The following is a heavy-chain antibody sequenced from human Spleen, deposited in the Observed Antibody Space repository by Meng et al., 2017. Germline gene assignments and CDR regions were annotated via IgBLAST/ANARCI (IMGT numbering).Heavy chain of an antibody. Sequence: QLQQGQSAAEVKIPWSSVKVFCNASGGAFSRYGISWVRQAPGQGFEWMGGITPTSMPSYEQKFQGRVTITADKSTSTVYMDLTSLRSEDTAVFYCACAPRVGVAPPWDYWGQGTLVTVSS. CDR1: GGAFSRYG. D-gene: IGHD3-22*01. V-gene: IGHV1-69*10. CDR2: ITPTSMP. CDR3: ACAPRVGVAPPWDY. J-gene: IGHJ4*02.